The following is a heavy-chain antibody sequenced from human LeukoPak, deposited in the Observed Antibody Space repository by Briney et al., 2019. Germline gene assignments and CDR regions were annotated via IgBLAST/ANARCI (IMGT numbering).Heavy chain of an antibody. CDR1: GYTLTELS. Sequence: SVKVSCKVSGYTLTELSMHWVRQAPGQGLEWMGRIIPILGIANYAQKFQGRVTITADKSTSTAYMELSSLRSEDTAVYYCARGARLGELSSLDAFDIWGQGTMVTVSS. V-gene: IGHV1-69*04. CDR3: ARGARLGELSSLDAFDI. D-gene: IGHD3-16*02. CDR2: IIPILGIA. J-gene: IGHJ3*02.